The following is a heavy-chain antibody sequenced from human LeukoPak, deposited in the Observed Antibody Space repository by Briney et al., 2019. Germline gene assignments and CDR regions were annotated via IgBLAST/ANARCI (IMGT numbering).Heavy chain of an antibody. Sequence: GGSLRLSCAASGFTFSTYDMYWVRQATGKGLEWLSGIGKGGDTYYLGSVKGRFTISRDNAENSLYLQLNSLGAGDTAVYYCARSIAAPGYRYLDSWGQGTLVTVSS. CDR2: IGKGGDT. V-gene: IGHV3-13*01. J-gene: IGHJ4*02. CDR3: ARSIAAPGYRYLDS. D-gene: IGHD6-13*01. CDR1: GFTFSTYD.